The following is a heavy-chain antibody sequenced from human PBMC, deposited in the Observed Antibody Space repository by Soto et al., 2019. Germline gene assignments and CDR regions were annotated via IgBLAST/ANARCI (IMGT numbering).Heavy chain of an antibody. CDR3: ARGFWTHLIHPSYARIRPRSYFDY. D-gene: IGHD2-8*01. CDR2: INHSGST. V-gene: IGHV4-34*01. CDR1: VGSFSVYY. Sequence: SETLCITCAISVGSFSVYYWSWIRQPPGKGLELLAPINHSGSTNYNPSLKSRVTISVDTSKNQFSLKLSSVTAADTAVYYCARGFWTHLIHPSYARIRPRSYFDYWGQGTMVTVSS. J-gene: IGHJ4*02.